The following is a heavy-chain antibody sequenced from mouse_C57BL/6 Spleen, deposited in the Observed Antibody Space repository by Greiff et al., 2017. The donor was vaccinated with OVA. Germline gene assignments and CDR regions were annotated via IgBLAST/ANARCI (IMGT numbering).Heavy chain of an antibody. CDR3: AKNRGYYGSYWYFDV. V-gene: IGHV2-5*01. Sequence: QVQLQQSGPGLVQPSQSLSITCTVSGFSLTSYGVHWVRQSPGKGLEWLGVIWRGGSTDYNAAFMSRLSITKDNSKSQVFFKMNSLQADDTAIYYCAKNRGYYGSYWYFDVWGTGTTVTVSS. CDR2: IWRGGST. CDR1: GFSLTSYG. D-gene: IGHD1-1*01. J-gene: IGHJ1*03.